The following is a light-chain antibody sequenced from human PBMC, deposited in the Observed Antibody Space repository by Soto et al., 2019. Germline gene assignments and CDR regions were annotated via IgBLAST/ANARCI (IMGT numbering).Light chain of an antibody. CDR2: VAS. V-gene: IGKV3-20*01. CDR1: QSVGGSY. J-gene: IGKJ1*01. CDR3: QHYGYSPCR. Sequence: EIVLTQSPGTLSLSPGERATLSCRASQSVGGSYLAWFQQKPGQAPRLLIYVASTRATGVPDRFSGSGSATDFSLTIDRLEPEDFAVDYCQHYGYSPCRFGQGTNVDIK.